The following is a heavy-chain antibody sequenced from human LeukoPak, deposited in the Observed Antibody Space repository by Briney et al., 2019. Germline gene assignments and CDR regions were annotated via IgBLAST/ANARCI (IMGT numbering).Heavy chain of an antibody. CDR2: ISSSSSYI. CDR1: GFTFSSYE. D-gene: IGHD2-2*01. J-gene: IGHJ4*02. CDR3: ARVHRYASSWDSLDY. Sequence: GGSLRLSFAASGFTFSSYEMNWVRQAPGKGLEWVSYISSSSSYIYYADSVKGRFTISRDNAKNSLYLQMNSLRAEDTAFYHCARVHRYASSWDSLDYWGQGTLVTVSS. V-gene: IGHV3-21*05.